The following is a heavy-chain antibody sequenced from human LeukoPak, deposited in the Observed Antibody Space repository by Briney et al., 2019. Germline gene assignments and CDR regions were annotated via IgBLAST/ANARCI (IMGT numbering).Heavy chain of an antibody. Sequence: GGSLRLSCAASGFTVSSDYMSWVRQAPGKGLEWVSVIYSGGSTYYADSVKGRFTVSRDNAKNSLYLQMNSLRDEDTAVYYCARDYSSNWLFDYWGQGTLVTVSS. CDR1: GFTVSSDY. CDR3: ARDYSSNWLFDY. V-gene: IGHV3-53*01. CDR2: IYSGGST. D-gene: IGHD6-13*01. J-gene: IGHJ4*02.